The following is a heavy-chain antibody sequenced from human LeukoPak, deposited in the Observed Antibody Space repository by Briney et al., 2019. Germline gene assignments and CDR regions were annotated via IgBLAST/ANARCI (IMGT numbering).Heavy chain of an antibody. CDR3: ARDSSLGSVMDV. J-gene: IGHJ6*04. Sequence: PSETLSLTCAVYGGSFSGYYWSWIRQPPGKGLEWIGEINHSGSTNYNPSLKSRVTISVDTSKNQFSLKLSSVTAADTAVYYCARDSSLGSVMDVWGKGTTVTVSS. D-gene: IGHD2-21*01. V-gene: IGHV4-34*01. CDR2: INHSGST. CDR1: GGSFSGYY.